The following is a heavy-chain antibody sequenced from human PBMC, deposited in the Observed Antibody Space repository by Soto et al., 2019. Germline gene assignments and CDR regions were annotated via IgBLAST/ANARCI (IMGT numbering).Heavy chain of an antibody. V-gene: IGHV1-69*13. J-gene: IGHJ4*02. Sequence: SVKVSCKASGGTLSSYAISWVRQAPGQGLEWMGGIIPIFGTANYAQKFQGRDTITADESTSTAYMELSSLRSEDTAVYYCARGVASEIDYWGQGTLVTVSS. CDR2: IIPIFGTA. D-gene: IGHD5-12*01. CDR3: ARGVASEIDY. CDR1: GGTLSSYA.